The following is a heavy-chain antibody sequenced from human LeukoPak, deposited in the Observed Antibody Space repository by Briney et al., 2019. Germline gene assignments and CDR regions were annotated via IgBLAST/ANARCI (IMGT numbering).Heavy chain of an antibody. J-gene: IGHJ4*02. Sequence: PGGSLRLSCAASGFTFSSYAMSWVRQAPGKGLEWVSAISGSGGSTYYADSVKGRFTISRDNSKNTLYLQMNSLRAEDTAVYYCPNSLFWSGYYDYWGQGTLVTVSS. CDR2: ISGSGGST. V-gene: IGHV3-23*01. CDR1: GFTFSSYA. D-gene: IGHD3-3*01. CDR3: PNSLFWSGYYDY.